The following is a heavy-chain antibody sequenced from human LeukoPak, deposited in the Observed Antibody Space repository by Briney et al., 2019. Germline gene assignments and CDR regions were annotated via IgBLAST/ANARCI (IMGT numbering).Heavy chain of an antibody. CDR3: AREYSSSGLYYYYMVV. D-gene: IGHD6-6*01. J-gene: IGHJ6*03. CDR2: MNPNSGNT. V-gene: IGHV1-8*01. Sequence: ASVKVSCKASGYTFTSYDINWVRQATGQGLEWMGWMNPNSGNTGYAQKFQGRVTMTRNTSISTAYMELGSLRSEDTAVYYCAREYSSSGLYYYYMVVWGKGTTVTVSS. CDR1: GYTFTSYD.